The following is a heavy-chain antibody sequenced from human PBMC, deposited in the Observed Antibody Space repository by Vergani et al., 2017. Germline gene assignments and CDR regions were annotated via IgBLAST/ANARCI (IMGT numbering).Heavy chain of an antibody. V-gene: IGHV3-30*18. CDR2: ISYDGSNK. CDR1: GFTFSSYG. D-gene: IGHD4-23*01. CDR3: AKDMTLNGGNSGFAFDI. J-gene: IGHJ3*02. Sequence: QVQLVESGGGVVQPGRSLRLSCAASGFTFSSYGMHWVRQAPGNGLEWVAVISYDGSNKYYADSVQCRFTISRDNSKNTLYLQMNSLRAEDTAVYYCAKDMTLNGGNSGFAFDIWGQGTMVTVSS.